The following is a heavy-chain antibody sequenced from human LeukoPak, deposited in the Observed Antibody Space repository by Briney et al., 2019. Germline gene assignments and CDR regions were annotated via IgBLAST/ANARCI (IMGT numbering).Heavy chain of an antibody. CDR2: IYSDGST. V-gene: IGHV3-66*04. CDR1: GSTVSSNY. J-gene: IGHJ4*02. Sequence: SGGSLKLSCAASGSTVSSNYMNWVRQAPGKGLEWVSIIYSDGSTNYADSVKGRFTISRDNSKNTVYLQMNSLRAEDTAVYYCARHRRVASIRGLQGHYFLDFWGLGTLVTVSS. CDR3: ARHRRVASIRGLQGHYFLDF. D-gene: IGHD3-10*01.